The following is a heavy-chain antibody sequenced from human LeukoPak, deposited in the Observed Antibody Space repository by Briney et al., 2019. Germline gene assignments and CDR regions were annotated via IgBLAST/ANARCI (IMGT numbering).Heavy chain of an antibody. CDR2: INHSGST. CDR3: ARARGSFDY. J-gene: IGHJ4*02. CDR1: GVTLSSYW. Sequence: GSLRLSCAASGVTLSSYWMSWVRQAPGKGLEWIGEINHSGSTNYNPSLKSRVTISVDTSKNQFSLKLSSVTAADTAVYYCARARGSFDYWGQGTLVTVSS. V-gene: IGHV4-34*01. D-gene: IGHD3-16*01.